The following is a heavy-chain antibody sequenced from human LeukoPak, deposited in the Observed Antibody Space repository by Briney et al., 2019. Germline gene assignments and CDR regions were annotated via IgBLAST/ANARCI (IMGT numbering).Heavy chain of an antibody. D-gene: IGHD3-9*01. Sequence: GASVKVSCKASGYTFTSYGISWVRQAPGQRLEWMGWISAYNGNTNYAQKLQGRVTMTTDTSTSTAYMELRSLRSDDTAVYYCARDLSRYFDWLVRVNDGDAFDIWGQGTMVTVSS. CDR3: ARDLSRYFDWLVRVNDGDAFDI. CDR2: ISAYNGNT. CDR1: GYTFTSYG. V-gene: IGHV1-18*01. J-gene: IGHJ3*02.